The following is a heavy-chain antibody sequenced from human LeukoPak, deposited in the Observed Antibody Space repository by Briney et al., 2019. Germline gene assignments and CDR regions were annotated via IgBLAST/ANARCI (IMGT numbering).Heavy chain of an antibody. V-gene: IGHV1-58*02. CDR3: AAVGDYGDYDY. CDR2: TVVGSGNT. CDR1: GFTFTSSA. J-gene: IGHJ4*02. Sequence: GASVKVSCKASGFTFTSSAMQWVRQARGQRLEWIGWTVVGSGNTNYAQKFQERVTITRDMSTSTAYMELSSLRSEDTAVYYCAAVGDYGDYDYWGQGTLVTVSS. D-gene: IGHD4-17*01.